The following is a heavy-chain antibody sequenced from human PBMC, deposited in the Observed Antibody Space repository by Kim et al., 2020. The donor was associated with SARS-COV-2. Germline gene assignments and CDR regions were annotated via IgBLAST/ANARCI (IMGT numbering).Heavy chain of an antibody. Sequence: YVDSVKSRFTISRDNAKNSLYLHMTSLSAADAAVYYCARAKGILTGLLDYWGQGTLVTVSS. D-gene: IGHD3-9*01. J-gene: IGHJ4*02. CDR3: ARAKGILTGLLDY. V-gene: IGHV3-7*01.